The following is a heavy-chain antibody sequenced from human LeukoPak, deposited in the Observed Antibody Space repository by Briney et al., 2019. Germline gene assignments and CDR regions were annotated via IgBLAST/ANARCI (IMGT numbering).Heavy chain of an antibody. V-gene: IGHV3-30*18. CDR2: ISYDGSNK. Sequence: PGRSLRLSCAASGFTFSSYGMHWVRQAPGKGLEWAAVISYDGSNKYYADSVKGRFTISRDNSKNTLYLQMNSLRAEDTAVYYCAKDLQDYGDYYYGMDVWGQGTTVTVSS. J-gene: IGHJ6*02. D-gene: IGHD4-17*01. CDR3: AKDLQDYGDYYYGMDV. CDR1: GFTFSSYG.